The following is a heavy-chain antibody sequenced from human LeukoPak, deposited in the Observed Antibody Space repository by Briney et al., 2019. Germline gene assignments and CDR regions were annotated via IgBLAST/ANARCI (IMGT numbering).Heavy chain of an antibody. D-gene: IGHD6-6*01. CDR1: GGSISSYY. CDR3: ARHTAGSGIAARPDY. CDR2: IYYSGST. J-gene: IGHJ4*02. V-gene: IGHV4-59*08. Sequence: SETLSLTCTVSGGSISSYYWSRIRQPPGKGLEWIGYIYYSGSTNYNPSLKSRVTISVDTSKNQFSLKLSSVTAADTAVYYCARHTAGSGIAARPDYWGQGTLVTVSS.